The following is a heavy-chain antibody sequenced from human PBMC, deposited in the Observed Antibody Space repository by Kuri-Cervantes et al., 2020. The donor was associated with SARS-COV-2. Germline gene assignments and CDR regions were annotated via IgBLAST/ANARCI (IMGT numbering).Heavy chain of an antibody. CDR2: VSGTGGSS. D-gene: IGHD5-12*01. V-gene: IGHV3-23*01. CDR3: AKDLSGRAGGCDSFPEIY. J-gene: IGHJ4*02. CDR1: GFTFSSFA. Sequence: GESLKISCAASGFTFSSFAMSWVRQAPGKGLEWVSTVSGTGGSSYYADSVKGRFTITRDNSKNTLYLQMNSLRAEDTAVYYCAKDLSGRAGGCDSFPEIYWGQGTLVTVSS.